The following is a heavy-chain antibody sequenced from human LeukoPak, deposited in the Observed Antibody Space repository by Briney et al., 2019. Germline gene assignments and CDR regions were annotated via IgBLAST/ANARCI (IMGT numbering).Heavy chain of an antibody. CDR3: ARAGGIITSGIDY. CDR2: VYHTGST. Sequence: SETLSLTCGVSGYHICRGYYWALIRQPPGKGLEWIGTVYHTGSTYYNPSLDSRVTISVDTSKNEFSLNLKSVTAADTAVYYCARAGGIITSGIDYWGQGALVTVSS. CDR1: GYHICRGYY. V-gene: IGHV4-38-2*01. D-gene: IGHD3-10*01. J-gene: IGHJ4*02.